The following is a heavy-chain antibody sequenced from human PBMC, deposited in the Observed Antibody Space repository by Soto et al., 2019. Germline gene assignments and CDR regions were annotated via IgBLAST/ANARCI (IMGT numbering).Heavy chain of an antibody. Sequence: SETLSLTCTVSGGSISSSSYYWGWIRQPPGKGLEWIGSIYYSGSTYYNPSLKSRVTISVDTSKNRFSLKLSSVTAADTAVYYCARHVSRSNGLRWFDPWGQGTLVTVSS. CDR3: ARHVSRSNGLRWFDP. J-gene: IGHJ5*02. D-gene: IGHD2-15*01. V-gene: IGHV4-39*01. CDR1: GGSISSSSYY. CDR2: IYYSGST.